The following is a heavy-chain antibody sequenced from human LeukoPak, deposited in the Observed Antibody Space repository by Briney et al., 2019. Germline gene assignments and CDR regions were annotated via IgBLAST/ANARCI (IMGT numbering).Heavy chain of an antibody. CDR1: GYTFTSYA. J-gene: IGHJ6*03. D-gene: IGHD2-2*01. CDR2: IIPIFGTA. V-gene: IGHV1-69*13. Sequence: ASVKVSCKASGYTFTSYAISWVRQAPGQGLEWMGGIIPIFGTANYAQKFQGRVTITADESTSTAYMELSSLRSEDTAVYYCARGSWGPYCSSTSCYGWDYYYYYMDVWGKGTTVTVSS. CDR3: ARGSWGPYCSSTSCYGWDYYYYYMDV.